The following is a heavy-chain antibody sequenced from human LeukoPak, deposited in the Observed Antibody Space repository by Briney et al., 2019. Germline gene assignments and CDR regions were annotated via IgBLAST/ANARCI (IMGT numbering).Heavy chain of an antibody. CDR2: IYSDNI. Sequence: GGFLRLSCTVSGFTVSSNSMSWVRQAPGKGLEWVSFIYSDNIHYSDSVKGRFTISRDNSKNTLYLQMNSLRAEDTAVYYCARRAGAYSHSYDYWGQGTLVTVSS. CDR3: ARRAGAYSHSYDY. V-gene: IGHV3-53*01. CDR1: GFTVSSNS. D-gene: IGHD4/OR15-4a*01. J-gene: IGHJ4*02.